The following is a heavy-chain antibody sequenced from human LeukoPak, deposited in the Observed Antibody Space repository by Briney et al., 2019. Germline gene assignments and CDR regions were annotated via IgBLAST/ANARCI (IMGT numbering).Heavy chain of an antibody. CDR1: GGSISSGGYS. CDR3: ARVVGTAGLQGFDP. D-gene: IGHD5-24*01. V-gene: IGHV4-30-2*01. Sequence: PSETLSLTCAVSGGSISSGGYSWSWIRQPPGKGLEWVGYIYHSGSTYYNPSLKSRVTISVDRSKNQFSLKLSSVTAADTAVYYCARVVGTAGLQGFDPWGQGTLVTVSS. CDR2: IYHSGST. J-gene: IGHJ5*02.